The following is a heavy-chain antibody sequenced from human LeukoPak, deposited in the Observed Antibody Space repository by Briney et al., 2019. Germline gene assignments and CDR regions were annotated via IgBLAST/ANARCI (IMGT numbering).Heavy chain of an antibody. CDR3: ARERASHWNDGWFDP. V-gene: IGHV4-38-2*02. J-gene: IGHJ5*02. Sequence: SETLSLTCTVSGYSITSGYYWGWIRQPPGKGLEWIGSIYHSGSTYYNPSLKSRVTISVDTSKNQFSLKLSSVTAADTAVYYCARERASHWNDGWFDPWGQGTLVTVSS. CDR1: GYSITSGYY. D-gene: IGHD1-1*01. CDR2: IYHSGST.